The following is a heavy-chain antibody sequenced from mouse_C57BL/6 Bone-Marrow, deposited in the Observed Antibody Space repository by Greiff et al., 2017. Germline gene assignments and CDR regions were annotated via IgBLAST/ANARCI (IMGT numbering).Heavy chain of an antibody. CDR2: INPSSGYT. CDR3: AGVYDGYSSWFAY. V-gene: IGHV1-7*01. CDR1: GYTFTSYW. D-gene: IGHD2-3*01. J-gene: IGHJ3*01. Sequence: QVQLQQSGAELAKPGASVKLSCKASGYTFTSYWMHWVKQRPGQGLEWIGYINPSSGYTKYNQKFKDKAILTADKSSSPAYMQLSSLTYADSAVYYCAGVYDGYSSWFAYWGQGTLVTVSA.